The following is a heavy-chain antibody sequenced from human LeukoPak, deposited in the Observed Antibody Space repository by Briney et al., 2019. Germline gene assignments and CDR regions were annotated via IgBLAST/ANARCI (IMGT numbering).Heavy chain of an antibody. D-gene: IGHD7-27*01. CDR2: IKQDGSAK. Sequence: PGGSLRLSCAASGFTFSSYAMSWVRQAPGKGLEWVANIKQDGSAKYYVDSVKGRFTISRDNAKNSLYLQMNSLRAEDTAVYYCVRDGPSMGIDYWGQGTLVTVSS. V-gene: IGHV3-7*01. CDR1: GFTFSSYA. CDR3: VRDGPSMGIDY. J-gene: IGHJ4*02.